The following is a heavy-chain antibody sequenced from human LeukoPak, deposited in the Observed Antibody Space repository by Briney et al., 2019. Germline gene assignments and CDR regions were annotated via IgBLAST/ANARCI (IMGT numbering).Heavy chain of an antibody. Sequence: RGSLRLSCAASGFTFSSYGMHWVRQAPGKGLEWVAVIWYDGSNKYYADSVKGRFTISRDNSKNTLYLQMNSLRAEDTAVYYCARDSVVYYDILTGYSPLDYWGQGTLVTVSS. D-gene: IGHD3-9*01. CDR2: IWYDGSNK. J-gene: IGHJ4*02. V-gene: IGHV3-33*01. CDR3: ARDSVVYYDILTGYSPLDY. CDR1: GFTFSSYG.